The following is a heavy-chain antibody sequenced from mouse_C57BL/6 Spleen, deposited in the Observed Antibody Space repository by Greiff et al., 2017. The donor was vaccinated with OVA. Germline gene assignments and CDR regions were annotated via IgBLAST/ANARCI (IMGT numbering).Heavy chain of an antibody. D-gene: IGHD1-1*01. CDR3: AGYYYGSSRYWYFDV. J-gene: IGHJ1*03. V-gene: IGHV1-69*01. Sequence: VQLQQPGAELVMPGASVKLSCKASGYTFTSYWMHWVKQRPGQGLEWIGEIDPSDSYTNYNQKFKGKSTLTVDKSSSTAYMQLSSLTSEDSAVYYCAGYYYGSSRYWYFDVWGTGTTVTVSS. CDR1: GYTFTSYW. CDR2: IDPSDSYT.